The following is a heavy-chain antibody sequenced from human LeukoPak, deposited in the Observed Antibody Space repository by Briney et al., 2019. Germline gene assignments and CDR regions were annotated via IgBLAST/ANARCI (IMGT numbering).Heavy chain of an antibody. CDR1: GFTFSSYW. D-gene: IGHD6-19*01. Sequence: GGSLRLSCTASGFTFSSYWMSWVRQAPGRGLEWVANIKEDGSEKYYVDSVTGRLTISRDNAKKSLYLQMNSLRAEDTAVYYCASQFWWAAVAGTLDYWGQGTLVTVSS. V-gene: IGHV3-7*05. CDR3: ASQFWWAAVAGTLDY. CDR2: IKEDGSEK. J-gene: IGHJ4*02.